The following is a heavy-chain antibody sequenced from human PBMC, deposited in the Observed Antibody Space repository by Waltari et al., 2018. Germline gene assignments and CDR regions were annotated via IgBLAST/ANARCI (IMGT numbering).Heavy chain of an antibody. J-gene: IGHJ4*02. CDR1: GGPFSSYA. D-gene: IGHD6-6*01. V-gene: IGHV1-69*11. CDR3: SRVRFSGLQVVWPDY. Sequence: QVQLVQSGAVVKKPGSSVKVSCKASGGPFSSYAISWVRQAPGQGLEWMGGIIPILGRAKYTQKFQGRVTITADESKSTAYVELGSQRSEGTAVDYCSRVRFSGLQVVWPDYWGQGTLVTVSS. CDR2: IIPILGRA.